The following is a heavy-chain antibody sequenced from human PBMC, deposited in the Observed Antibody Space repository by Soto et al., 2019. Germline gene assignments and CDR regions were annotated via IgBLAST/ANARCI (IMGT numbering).Heavy chain of an antibody. CDR2: IYHSGST. D-gene: IGHD5-18*01. Sequence: QLQLQESGSGLVKPSQTLSLTCAVSGGSISSGGYSWSWIRQTPGKGLEWIGYIYHSGSTYYNPSLKSRVTISVDRSKNQFSLKLRSVTAAHTAVYYCARMDTAMGLDYWGQGTLVTVSS. V-gene: IGHV4-30-2*01. CDR3: ARMDTAMGLDY. J-gene: IGHJ4*02. CDR1: GGSISSGGYS.